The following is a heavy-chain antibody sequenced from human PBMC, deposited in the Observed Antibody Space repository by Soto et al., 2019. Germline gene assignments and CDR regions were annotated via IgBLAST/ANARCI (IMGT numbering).Heavy chain of an antibody. V-gene: IGHV3-30-3*01. CDR1: GFTFSSYA. CDR2: ISYDGSNK. CDR3: ARVGIQLWEWGFDYYYGMDV. Sequence: GGSLRLSCAASGFTFSSYAMHWVRQAPGKGLEWVAVISYDGSNKYYADSVKGRFTISRDNSKNTLYLQMNSLRAEDTAVYYCARVGIQLWEWGFDYYYGMDVWGQGTTVTVSS. D-gene: IGHD5-18*01. J-gene: IGHJ6*02.